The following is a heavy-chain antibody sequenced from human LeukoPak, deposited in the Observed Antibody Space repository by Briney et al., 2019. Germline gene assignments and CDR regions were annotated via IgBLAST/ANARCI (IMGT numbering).Heavy chain of an antibody. J-gene: IGHJ4*02. V-gene: IGHV4-4*07. CDR1: GGSISSAK. CDR2: IYTSGST. CDR3: ARGRGMFDY. Sequence: PSETLSLTCTVSGGSISSAKWSCIRPRAGEGLEWIGRIYTSGSTNYNPSLKSRVTMSVDTSKNQFSLKLSSVTAADTAVYYCARGRGMFDYWGQGTLVTVSS.